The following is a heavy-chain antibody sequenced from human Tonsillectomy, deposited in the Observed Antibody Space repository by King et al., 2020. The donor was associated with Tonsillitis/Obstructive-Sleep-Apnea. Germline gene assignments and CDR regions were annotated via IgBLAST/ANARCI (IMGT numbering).Heavy chain of an antibody. V-gene: IGHV3-48*03. Sequence: VQLVESGGGLVQPGGSLRLSCAASGFTFSSYEMNWVRQAPGKGLEWVSYISSSGSTINYADSVKGRFTISRDNAKNSLYLQMNSLRAEDTAVYYCARSSELGYCSSTSCYGMDVWGQGTTVTVSS. CDR1: GFTFSSYE. CDR3: ARSSELGYCSSTSCYGMDV. D-gene: IGHD2-2*01. J-gene: IGHJ6*02. CDR2: ISSSGSTI.